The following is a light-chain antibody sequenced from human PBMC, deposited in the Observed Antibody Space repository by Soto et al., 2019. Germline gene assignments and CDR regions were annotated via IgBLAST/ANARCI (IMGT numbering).Light chain of an antibody. V-gene: IGKV1-5*03. CDR3: QHYDTYSPMWT. J-gene: IGKJ1*01. CDR2: EAS. CDR1: QSINW. Sequence: DIQLAQSPSTLSASVGDRITITCRATQSINWLAWYQQKPGKAPKLLIFEASRLESGVPSRFSGSGSGTEFTLTISSXQPDDFGTYYCQHYDTYSPMWTFGQGTKVDVK.